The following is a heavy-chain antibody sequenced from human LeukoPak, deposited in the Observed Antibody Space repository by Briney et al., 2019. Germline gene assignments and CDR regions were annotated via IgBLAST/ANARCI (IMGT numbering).Heavy chain of an antibody. V-gene: IGHV3-74*01. CDR3: VRDWGYDSSGYWQKYFDT. J-gene: IGHJ4*02. Sequence: GGSLRLSCAASGFTFSTFWMHWVRQAPGKGLVWVSRINHDGSSTNYADSVRGRFTISRDNAKNTLYLQMNSLRAEDTAVYYCVRDWGYDSSGYWQKYFDTWGQGTLVTVSS. CDR2: INHDGSST. D-gene: IGHD3-22*01. CDR1: GFTFSTFW.